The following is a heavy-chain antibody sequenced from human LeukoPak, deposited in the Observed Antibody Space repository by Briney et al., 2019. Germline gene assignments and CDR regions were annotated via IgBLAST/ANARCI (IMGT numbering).Heavy chain of an antibody. Sequence: SETLSLTCTVSGGSISSYYWSWIRQPPGKGLEWIGYIYYSGSTNYNPSLKSRVTISVDTSKNQFSLKLSSVTAADTAVYYCARGLAAGYWGQGTLVTVSS. J-gene: IGHJ4*02. D-gene: IGHD6-13*01. V-gene: IGHV4-59*01. CDR2: IYYSGST. CDR1: GGSISSYY. CDR3: ARGLAAGY.